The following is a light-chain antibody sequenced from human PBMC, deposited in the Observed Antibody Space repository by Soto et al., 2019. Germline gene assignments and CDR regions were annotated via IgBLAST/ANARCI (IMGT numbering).Light chain of an antibody. V-gene: IGKV3-15*01. J-gene: IGKJ5*01. CDR2: GIS. CDR3: QQYNNWPIT. CDR1: QSVSSSY. Sequence: IVLTQSPGTLSLSPGERATLSCRASQSVSSSYLGWYQQKPRQPPRLLIYGISTRATGIPARFSGSGSGTEFSLTISSLQSEDFAVYYCQQYNNWPITFGQGTRLEI.